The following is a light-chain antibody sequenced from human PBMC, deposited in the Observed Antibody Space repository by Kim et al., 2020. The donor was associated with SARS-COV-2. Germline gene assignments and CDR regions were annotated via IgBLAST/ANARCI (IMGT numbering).Light chain of an antibody. CDR1: SLRTYF. J-gene: IGLJ2*01. CDR3: NSRDTSDHVV. Sequence: VALGQTVRSTCHGDSLRTYFATWYRQKPGQAPLLVIFGKNRRPSGIPDRFSGSTSGNTASLTITGAQAEDEADYYCNSRDTSDHVVFGGGTQLTVL. CDR2: GKN. V-gene: IGLV3-19*01.